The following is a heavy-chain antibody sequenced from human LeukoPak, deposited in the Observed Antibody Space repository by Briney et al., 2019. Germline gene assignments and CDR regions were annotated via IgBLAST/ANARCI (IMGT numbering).Heavy chain of an antibody. CDR2: INPNSGGT. J-gene: IGHJ5*02. CDR1: GYTFTSYG. CDR3: ARGVAAPRAWFDP. V-gene: IGHV1-2*02. D-gene: IGHD2-15*01. Sequence: ASVKVSCKASGYTFTSYGISWVRQAPGQGLEWMGWINPNSGGTNYAQKFQGRVTMTRDTSISTAYMELSRLRSDDTAVYYCARGVAAPRAWFDPWGQGTLVTVSS.